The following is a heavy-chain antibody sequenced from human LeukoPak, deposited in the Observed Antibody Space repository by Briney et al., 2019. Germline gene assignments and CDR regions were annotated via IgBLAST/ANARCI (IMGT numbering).Heavy chain of an antibody. Sequence: PGGSLRLSCGASGFTFSSYAMGWVRQGPGKGLEWVSVISGSGGRTYYADSVKGRFTISRDNSKNTLYLQMNSLRAEDTAVYYCARGVGATISYYHYYIDVWGKGTTATVSS. V-gene: IGHV3-23*01. CDR3: ARGVGATISYYHYYIDV. J-gene: IGHJ6*03. D-gene: IGHD1-26*01. CDR2: ISGSGGRT. CDR1: GFTFSSYA.